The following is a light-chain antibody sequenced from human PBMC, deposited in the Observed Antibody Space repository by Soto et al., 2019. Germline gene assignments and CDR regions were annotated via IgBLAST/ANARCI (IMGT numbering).Light chain of an antibody. V-gene: IGKV1-5*03. CDR1: QSISSW. Sequence: DIQMTQSPSTLSASVGDRVTITCRASQSISSWLAWYQQKPEKAPNLLIYKASSLESGVPSRFSATGSGTEFTLTISNLQPDDFATYYCQQYIRYPLTFGQGTHLEI. CDR3: QQYIRYPLT. J-gene: IGKJ5*01. CDR2: KAS.